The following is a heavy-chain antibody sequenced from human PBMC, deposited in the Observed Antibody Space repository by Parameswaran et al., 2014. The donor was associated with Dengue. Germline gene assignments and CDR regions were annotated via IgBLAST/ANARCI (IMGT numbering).Heavy chain of an antibody. CDR2: TYYRSKWYN. V-gene: IGHV6-1*01. J-gene: IGHJ5*02. Sequence: WIRQSPSRGLEWLGRTYYRSKWYNDYAVSVQSRITINPDTSRNQFSLQLNSVTPEDTAVYYCARAGGSYYWQGNWFDPWGQGTLVTVSS. CDR3: ARAGGSYYWQGNWFDP. D-gene: IGHD1-26*01.